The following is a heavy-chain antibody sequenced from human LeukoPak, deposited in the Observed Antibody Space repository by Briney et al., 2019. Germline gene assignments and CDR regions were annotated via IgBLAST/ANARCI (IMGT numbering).Heavy chain of an antibody. CDR2: ISAYSGNT. CDR3: ARVNSGSYVFDY. CDR1: GYTFTGYY. V-gene: IGHV1-18*04. D-gene: IGHD1-26*01. Sequence: ASVKVSCKASGYTFTGYYMHWVRQAPGQGLEWMGWISAYSGNTNYAQKLQGRVTMTTDTSTSTAYMELRSLRSDDTAVYYCARVNSGSYVFDYWGQGTLVTVSS. J-gene: IGHJ4*02.